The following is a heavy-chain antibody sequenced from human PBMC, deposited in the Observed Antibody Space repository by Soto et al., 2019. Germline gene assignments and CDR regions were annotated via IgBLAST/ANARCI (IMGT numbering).Heavy chain of an antibody. J-gene: IGHJ4*02. Sequence: QVQLQQWGAGLLKPSETRSLTCAVYGGSFSGYYWSWIRQPPGKGLEWIGENNHSGSTNYNTSLKSRITTSVATSNNPFSQKLSFVTAADTAVYYWARVRFLPATIMYSSGWSDYWGQGTLVTVSS. CDR3: ARVRFLPATIMYSSGWSDY. CDR2: NNHSGST. CDR1: GGSFSGYY. V-gene: IGHV4-34*01. D-gene: IGHD6-19*01.